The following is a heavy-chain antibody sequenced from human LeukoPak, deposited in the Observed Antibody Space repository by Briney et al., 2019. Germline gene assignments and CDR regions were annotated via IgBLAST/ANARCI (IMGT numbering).Heavy chain of an antibody. CDR1: GFTFSSYG. CDR3: AKSVDIVATSGNAFDI. D-gene: IGHD5-12*01. V-gene: IGHV3-30*18. J-gene: IGHJ3*02. Sequence: GGSLRLSCAASGFTFSSYGMHWVRQAPGKGLEWVAVISYDGSNKYYADSVKGRFTISRDNSKNTLYLQMNSLRAEDTAVYYCAKSVDIVATSGNAFDIWGQGTMVTVSS. CDR2: ISYDGSNK.